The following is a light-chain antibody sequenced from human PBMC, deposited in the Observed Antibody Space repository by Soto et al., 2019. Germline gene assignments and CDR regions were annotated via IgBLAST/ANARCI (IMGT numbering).Light chain of an antibody. J-gene: IGLJ2*01. CDR3: ASWDVSLVV. CDR2: SNN. V-gene: IGLV1-44*01. Sequence: QSVLTQPPSASGTPGQRVTISCSGSSSNIGTNTVIWYQQLPGTAPKLLIYSNNQRPSGVPDRFSGSKSGTSASLAISGLQSDDEADSYCASWDVSLVVFGGGTKLTVL. CDR1: SSNIGTNT.